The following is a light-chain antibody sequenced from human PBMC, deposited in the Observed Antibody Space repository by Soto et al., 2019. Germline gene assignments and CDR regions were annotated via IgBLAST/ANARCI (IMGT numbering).Light chain of an antibody. Sequence: QSALTQPRSVSGPPGQSVSISCSGTSSDVGTYNYVSWYQQHPGKAPKLMIYDVSKRPSGVPDRFSGSKSGNTASLTISGLQAEDEADYYCCSYAGGYTHAVFGGGPKLTVL. V-gene: IGLV2-11*01. J-gene: IGLJ2*01. CDR2: DVS. CDR1: SSDVGTYNY. CDR3: CSYAGGYTHAV.